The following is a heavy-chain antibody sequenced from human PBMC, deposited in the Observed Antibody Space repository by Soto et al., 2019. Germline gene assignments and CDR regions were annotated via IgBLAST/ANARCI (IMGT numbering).Heavy chain of an antibody. Sequence: GGSPRLSCAASGFGFSKYCMTSGRQAPGKGLECVAKINPDGDHKYYAASGKDRFTISRDNHKNSFFLQINSLRAEDTALYYCARIGYSSSSEDYWGQGALVTVSS. CDR2: INPDGDHK. CDR1: GFGFSKYC. V-gene: IGHV3-7*05. J-gene: IGHJ4*02. D-gene: IGHD2-2*03. CDR3: ARIGYSSSSEDY.